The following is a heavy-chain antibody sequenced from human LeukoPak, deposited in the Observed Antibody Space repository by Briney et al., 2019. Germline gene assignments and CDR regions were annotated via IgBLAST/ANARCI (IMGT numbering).Heavy chain of an antibody. CDR2: ISSSGSYI. V-gene: IGHV3-21*01. J-gene: IGHJ3*02. D-gene: IGHD1-26*01. CDR3: ARVVGRYSAFDI. Sequence: GGSLRLSCAASGFTFKTYTMHWVRQAPGMGLEWVSSISSSGSYIFYADSVKGRFTISRDNAKNSLYLQMNSLRAEDTAVYYCARVVGRYSAFDIWGQGTMVTVSS. CDR1: GFTFKTYT.